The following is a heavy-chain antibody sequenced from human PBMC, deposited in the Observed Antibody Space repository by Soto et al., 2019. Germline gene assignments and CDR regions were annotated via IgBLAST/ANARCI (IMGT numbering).Heavy chain of an antibody. V-gene: IGHV1-69*06. J-gene: IGHJ6*02. D-gene: IGHD3-9*01. CDR3: ARDHGDILTGYYPNYYYYGMDV. Sequence: ASVEVSCKASGGTFSSYAIICVRQAPGQGLEWMGGIIPIFGTANYAQKFQGRVTITADKSTSTAYMELSSLRSEDTAVYYCARDHGDILTGYYPNYYYYGMDVWGQGTTVTVSS. CDR2: IIPIFGTA. CDR1: GGTFSSYA.